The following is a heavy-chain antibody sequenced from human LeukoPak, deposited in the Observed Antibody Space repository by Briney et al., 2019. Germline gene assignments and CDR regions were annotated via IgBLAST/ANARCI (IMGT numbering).Heavy chain of an antibody. V-gene: IGHV4-39*01. J-gene: IGHJ4*02. CDR1: GGSISGSTYY. D-gene: IGHD5-12*01. CDR2: IYYSGST. Sequence: QASETLSLTCTVSGGSISGSTYYWGWIRQTPGKGLEWIATIYYSGSTYYSPSLKSRVTISVDTSKSRFSLKLSSVTAADTAVYYCRLQLNYDYWGQGTLVTVSS. CDR3: RLQLNYDY.